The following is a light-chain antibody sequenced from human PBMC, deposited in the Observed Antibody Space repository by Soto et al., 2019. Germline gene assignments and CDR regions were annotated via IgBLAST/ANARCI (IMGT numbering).Light chain of an antibody. CDR3: CSYASSGTAS. CDR1: SSDVGSYNL. V-gene: IGLV2-23*01. CDR2: EGF. Sequence: QSALTQPASVSGSPGQSITISCIGTSSDVGSYNLVSWYQQHPGKAPKLVIYEGFKRPSGLSNRFSGSKSGNTASLTVSGLQAEDEDDYFCCSYASSGTASFGGGTKLTVL. J-gene: IGLJ2*01.